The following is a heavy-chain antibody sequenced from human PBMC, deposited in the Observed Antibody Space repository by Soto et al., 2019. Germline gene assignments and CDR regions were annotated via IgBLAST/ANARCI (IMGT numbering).Heavy chain of an antibody. CDR1: GGSFSGYY. J-gene: IGHJ5*02. D-gene: IGHD5-12*01. V-gene: IGHV4-34*01. CDR3: ARSLYSDIVATILSYWFDP. Sequence: PSETLSLTCAVYGGSFSGYYWSWIRHPPGKGLEWIGEINHSGSTNYNPSLKSRVTISVDTSKNQFSLKLSSVTAADTAVYCCARSLYSDIVATILSYWFDPWGQGTLVTVSS. CDR2: INHSGST.